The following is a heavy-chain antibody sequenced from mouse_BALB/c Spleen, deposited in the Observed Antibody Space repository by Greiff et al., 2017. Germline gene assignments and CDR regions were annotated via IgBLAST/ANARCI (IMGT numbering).Heavy chain of an antibody. J-gene: IGHJ4*01. V-gene: IGHV2-6-7*01. CDR2: IWGDGST. CDR1: GFSLTGYG. Sequence: QVQLKESGPGLVAPSQSLSITCTVSGFSLTGYGVNWVRQPPGKGLEWLGMIWGDGSTDYNSALKSRLSISKDNSKSQVFLKMNSLQTDVTARYYCARSGDYYGSSYGGYAMDYWGQGTSVTVSS. D-gene: IGHD1-1*01. CDR3: ARSGDYYGSSYGGYAMDY.